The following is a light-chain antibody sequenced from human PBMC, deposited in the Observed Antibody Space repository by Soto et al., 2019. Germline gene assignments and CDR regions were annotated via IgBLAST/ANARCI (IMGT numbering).Light chain of an antibody. CDR1: QSVISNY. J-gene: IGKJ5*01. V-gene: IGKV3-20*01. CDR2: GAS. CDR3: QQYSRSPQT. Sequence: EIVLTQSPGTLSLSPGERATLSCRASQSVISNYLAWYQQRPGQAPRLLIYGASSRATGIPDRFSGSGSGTDFTLTISRLEPEDFAVYYCQQYSRSPQTYGQGTRLEIK.